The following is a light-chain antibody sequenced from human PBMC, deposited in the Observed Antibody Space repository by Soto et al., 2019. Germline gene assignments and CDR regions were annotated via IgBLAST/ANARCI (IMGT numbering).Light chain of an antibody. Sequence: EIVMTQSPATVSVSPGGRATLSCRASQSISDTLAWYQQKPGQAPRLLIYGASTRAPGFPARFSGSGSGTDFTLTIRSLEPEDFAIYYCQQRTNWPLTTFGHVTKVE. V-gene: IGKV3-15*01. J-gene: IGKJ1*01. CDR3: QQRTNWPLTT. CDR2: GAS. CDR1: QSISDT.